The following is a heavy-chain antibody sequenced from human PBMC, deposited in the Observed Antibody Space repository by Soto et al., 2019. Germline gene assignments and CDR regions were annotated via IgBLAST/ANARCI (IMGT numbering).Heavy chain of an antibody. J-gene: IGHJ5*02. D-gene: IGHD6-13*01. CDR3: AKTSAAGIYNWFDP. CDR1: GGSISSNY. CDR2: IYYTGST. Sequence: PSETLSLPCTVSGGSISSNYWSWIRQPPGKGLEWIGYIYYTGSTNYNPPLKSRVTMSVDTSKDPFSLKLSSVTAADTAVYYCAKTSAAGIYNWFDPWGQGTLVTVSA. V-gene: IGHV4-59*01.